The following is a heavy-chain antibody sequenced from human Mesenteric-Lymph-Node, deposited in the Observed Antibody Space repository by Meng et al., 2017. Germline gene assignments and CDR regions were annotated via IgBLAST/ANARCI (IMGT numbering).Heavy chain of an antibody. Sequence: VQSVRTGAGQKKSVSSALIACKASGVSLSSYAISWVRQAPGQGLEWMGGIIPIFGTANYAQKFQGRVTITADESTSTAYMELSSLRSEDTAVYYCARGGRLTGYYETDYWGQGTLVTVSS. J-gene: IGHJ4*02. CDR1: GVSLSSYA. CDR3: ARGGRLTGYYETDY. V-gene: IGHV1-69*12. D-gene: IGHD3-9*01. CDR2: IIPIFGTA.